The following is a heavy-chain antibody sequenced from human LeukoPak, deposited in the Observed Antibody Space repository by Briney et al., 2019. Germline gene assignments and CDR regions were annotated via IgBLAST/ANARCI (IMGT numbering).Heavy chain of an antibody. CDR3: TRGGDYYDSSGYYCDY. CDR2: IRSKAYGGTT. Sequence: GRSLRLSXTASGFTFGDYAMSWFRQTPGKGLEWVGFIRSKAYGGTTEYAASVKGRFTISRDDSKSIAYLQMNSLKTEDTAVYYCTRGGDYYDSSGYYCDYWGQGTLVTVSS. V-gene: IGHV3-49*03. J-gene: IGHJ4*02. D-gene: IGHD3-22*01. CDR1: GFTFGDYA.